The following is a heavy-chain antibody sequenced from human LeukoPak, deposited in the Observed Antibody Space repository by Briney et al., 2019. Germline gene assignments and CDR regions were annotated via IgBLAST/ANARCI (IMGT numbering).Heavy chain of an antibody. CDR3: ARDPGAGFDY. CDR2: ISSSSSYI. V-gene: IGHV3-21*01. Sequence: GGSLRLSCAASGFTFSSYSMNWVRQAPGKGLEWVSSISSSSSYIYYADSVKGRFTISRDNAKNSLYLQMNSLRAEGTAVYYCARDPGAGFDYWGQGTLVTVSS. CDR1: GFTFSSYS. D-gene: IGHD1-1*01. J-gene: IGHJ4*02.